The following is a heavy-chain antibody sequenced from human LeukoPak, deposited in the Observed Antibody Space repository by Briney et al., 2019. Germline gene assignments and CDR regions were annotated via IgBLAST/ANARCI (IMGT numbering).Heavy chain of an antibody. V-gene: IGHV4-39*07. Sequence: PSETLSLTCTVSGGSISDSSYYWGWIRQPPGKGLEWIGNIYYSGSTNYNPSLKSRVTISVDTSKNQFSLKLSSVTAADTAVYYCASTTVITRIDYWGQGTLVTVSS. CDR2: IYYSGST. CDR1: GGSISDSSYY. D-gene: IGHD4-17*01. CDR3: ASTTVITRIDY. J-gene: IGHJ4*02.